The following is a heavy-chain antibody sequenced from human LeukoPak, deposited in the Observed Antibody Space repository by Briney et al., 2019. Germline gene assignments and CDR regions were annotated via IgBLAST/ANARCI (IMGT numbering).Heavy chain of an antibody. CDR2: ISGSGGST. CDR1: GFTFSSYA. J-gene: IGHJ6*02. CDR3: ARDHGDYVFHYYYYYGMDV. Sequence: GGSLRLSCAASGFTFSSYAMSWVRQAPGKGLEWVSAISGSGGSTYYADSVKGRFTISRDNSKNTLYLQMNSLRAEDTAVYYCARDHGDYVFHYYYYYGMDVWGQGTTVTVSS. D-gene: IGHD4-17*01. V-gene: IGHV3-23*01.